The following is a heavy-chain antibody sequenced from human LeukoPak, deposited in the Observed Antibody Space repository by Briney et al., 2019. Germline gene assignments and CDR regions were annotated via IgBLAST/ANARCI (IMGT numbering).Heavy chain of an antibody. Sequence: SETLSLTFTVSGGSISSSGYYWGWIRQPPGKGLEWIGSIYYSGSTYYNPSLKSRVTISVDTSKNQFSLKLSSVTAADTAVYFCARGFRGDNFDYWGQGTLVTVSS. J-gene: IGHJ4*02. D-gene: IGHD7-27*01. V-gene: IGHV4-39*01. CDR3: ARGFRGDNFDY. CDR1: GGSISSSGYY. CDR2: IYYSGST.